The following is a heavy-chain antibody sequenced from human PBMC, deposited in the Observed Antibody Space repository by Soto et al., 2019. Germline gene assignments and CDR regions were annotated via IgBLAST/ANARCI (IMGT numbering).Heavy chain of an antibody. V-gene: IGHV3-74*01. J-gene: IGHJ4*02. D-gene: IGHD2-15*01. CDR1: GFTFSSYW. CDR2: INSDGSST. Sequence: EVQLVESGGGLVQPGGSLRLSCAASGFTFSSYWMHWVRQAPRKGLVWVSSINSDGSSTSYADSVKGRFTISRDNAKNTLYLQMNSRRAEDTAVYYCVRTSLVVAAATPEDYWGQGTLVTVSS. CDR3: VRTSLVVAAATPEDY.